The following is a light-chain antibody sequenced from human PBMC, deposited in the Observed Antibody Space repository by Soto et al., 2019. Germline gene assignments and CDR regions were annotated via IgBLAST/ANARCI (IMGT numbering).Light chain of an antibody. Sequence: EIVLTQSPGTLSLSSGERATLSCRASQSISNSYLAWYQQKIGQAPRLLIYDASSRATGIPDRFSGSGSGTDFTLTISRLEPEDFAVYYCQQYVTSPLTFGGGTKVEIK. CDR2: DAS. V-gene: IGKV3-20*01. CDR3: QQYVTSPLT. J-gene: IGKJ4*01. CDR1: QSISNSY.